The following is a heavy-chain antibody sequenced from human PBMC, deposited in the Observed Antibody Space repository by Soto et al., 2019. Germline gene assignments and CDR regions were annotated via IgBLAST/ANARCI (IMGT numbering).Heavy chain of an antibody. J-gene: IGHJ5*02. CDR2: IYNSGTT. CDR3: ARDPAP. Sequence: QVQLQESSPGLVKPSETLSLTCTVSGGSITRGGYYWSWIRQHPGKGLEWIGYIYNSGTTYYNPSLKSSVTISVDTSKNQFSLKLTSVTAADTAVYYCARDPAPWGQGTLVTVSS. CDR1: GGSITRGGYY. V-gene: IGHV4-31*03.